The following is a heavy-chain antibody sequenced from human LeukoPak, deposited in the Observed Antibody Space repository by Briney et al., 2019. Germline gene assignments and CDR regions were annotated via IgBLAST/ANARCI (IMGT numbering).Heavy chain of an antibody. Sequence: GGSLRLSCAASGFTFSSSAMSWVRQAPGKGLYWVSAISGGGTGTYYADSVKGRFTISRDNSKNTLYLQMNSLRAEDTAVYYCAKEGGTGTRFDYWGQGTLVTVSP. CDR2: ISGGGTGT. V-gene: IGHV3-23*01. CDR3: AKEGGTGTRFDY. D-gene: IGHD1-7*01. J-gene: IGHJ4*02. CDR1: GFTFSSSA.